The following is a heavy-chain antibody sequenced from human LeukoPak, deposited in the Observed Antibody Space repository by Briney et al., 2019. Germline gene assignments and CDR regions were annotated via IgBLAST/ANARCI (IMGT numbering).Heavy chain of an antibody. V-gene: IGHV4-4*07. CDR1: GGSIRSYY. Sequence: SETLSLTCTVSGGSIRSYYWSWIRQPAGKGLEWIGRIYTSGSTNYNPSLKSRVTMSVDTSKNQFSLKLSSVTAADTAVYYCASGLRRIQLWLLDYWGQGTLVTVSS. CDR2: IYTSGST. J-gene: IGHJ4*02. CDR3: ASGLRRIQLWLLDY. D-gene: IGHD5-18*01.